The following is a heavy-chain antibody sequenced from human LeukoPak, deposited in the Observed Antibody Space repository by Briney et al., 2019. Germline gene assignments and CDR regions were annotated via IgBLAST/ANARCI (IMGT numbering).Heavy chain of an antibody. J-gene: IGHJ4*02. CDR3: ARDSGEYYFDY. CDR1: GYTFTSYA. D-gene: IGHD2-15*01. Sequence: ASVKVSRKASGYTFTSYAMHWVRQAPGQRLEWMGWINAGSGNTKYSQNFQGRVTISRDTSASTAYMELSSLTSEGTAVYYCARDSGEYYFDYWGQGTLVTVSS. V-gene: IGHV1-3*01. CDR2: INAGSGNT.